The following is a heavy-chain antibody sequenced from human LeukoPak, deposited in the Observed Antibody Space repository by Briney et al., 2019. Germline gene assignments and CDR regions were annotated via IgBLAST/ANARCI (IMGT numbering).Heavy chain of an antibody. CDR2: IYSGGST. V-gene: IGHV3-66*01. J-gene: IGHJ6*02. D-gene: IGHD3-3*01. Sequence: GGSLRLSCAASGFTFSNYYMSWVRQAPGKGLEWVSVIYSGGSTYYADSVKGRFTISRDNSKNTLYLQMNSLRAEDTVVYYCTGYFSNYVFWRGYIPTYGIDVWGQGTTVTVSS. CDR3: TGYFSNYVFWRGYIPTYGIDV. CDR1: GFTFSNYY.